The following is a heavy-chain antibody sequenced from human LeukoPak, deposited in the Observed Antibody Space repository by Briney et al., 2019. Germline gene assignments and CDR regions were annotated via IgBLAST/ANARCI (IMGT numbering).Heavy chain of an antibody. D-gene: IGHD6-19*01. V-gene: IGHV1-18*01. J-gene: IGHJ4*02. CDR2: ISAYNGNT. CDR1: GYTFSNYG. Sequence: ASVKVSCKASGYTFSNYGISWVRQAPGQGLEWMGWISAYNGNTNYAQKLQGRVTMTTDTSTSTAYMELRSLRSDDTAVYYCASATYSSGWYYFDYWGQGTLVTVSS. CDR3: ASATYSSGWYYFDY.